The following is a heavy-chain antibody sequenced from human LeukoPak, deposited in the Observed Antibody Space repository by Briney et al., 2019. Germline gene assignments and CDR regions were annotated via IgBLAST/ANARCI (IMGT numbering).Heavy chain of an antibody. CDR1: GFTFSSYG. Sequence: GGSLRLSCAASGFTFSSYGMHWVRQAPGKGLEWVAVIWYDGSNKYYADSVKGRFTISRDNSKNTLYLQMNSLRAEDTAVYYCARDNSGSQLFYWGQGTLVTVSS. V-gene: IGHV3-33*08. CDR2: IWYDGSNK. CDR3: ARDNSGSQLFY. D-gene: IGHD1-26*01. J-gene: IGHJ4*02.